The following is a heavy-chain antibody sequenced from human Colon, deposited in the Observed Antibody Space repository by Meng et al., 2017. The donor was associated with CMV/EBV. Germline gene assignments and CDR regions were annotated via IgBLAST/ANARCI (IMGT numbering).Heavy chain of an antibody. CDR3: ARGVLNFFDY. CDR2: IYNSGST. CDR1: GGSFTNNSFF. V-gene: IGHV4-39*07. Sequence: QVQLEGSGPGLVKPSETLSFTCTVSGGSFTNNSFFWAWIRQPPGKGLEYIGSIYNSGSTYYNASLKSRVTMSVDTSKNQFSLKLSSVTAADTAKYYCARGVLNFFDYWGQGTLVTVSS. J-gene: IGHJ4*02. D-gene: IGHD3-10*01.